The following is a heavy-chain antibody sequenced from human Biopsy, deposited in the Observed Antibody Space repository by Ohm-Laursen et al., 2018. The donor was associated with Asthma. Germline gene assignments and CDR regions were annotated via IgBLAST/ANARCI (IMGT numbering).Heavy chain of an antibody. CDR1: GGSINNFY. CDR3: ARGVDRVTGLLDHFDS. V-gene: IGHV4-59*01. J-gene: IGHJ4*02. CDR2: VYYSGST. D-gene: IGHD2-21*02. Sequence: TLSLTCTVSGGSINNFYWSWIRQPPGKGLESIGQVYYSGSTNYNPSLKSRVTISIDASKNQFSLKLTSVTAADTAVYYWARGVDRVTGLLDHFDSWGQGTLVTVSS.